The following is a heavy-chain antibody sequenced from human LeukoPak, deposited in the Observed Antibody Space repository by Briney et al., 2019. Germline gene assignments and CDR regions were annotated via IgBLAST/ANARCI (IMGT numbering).Heavy chain of an antibody. Sequence: PGGALRLSCAAPGVPFISNYMSWFRQAPGKGLEGVSATYSGGSTDYADSVKGRFTISSDNSKNTLYLQMNSLKAEDTAIYYCARAQDYRSGSTCYGYFQYWGQGTLVTVSS. D-gene: IGHD2-15*01. CDR1: GVPFISNY. V-gene: IGHV3-53*01. CDR2: TYSGGST. CDR3: ARAQDYRSGSTCYGYFQY. J-gene: IGHJ1*01.